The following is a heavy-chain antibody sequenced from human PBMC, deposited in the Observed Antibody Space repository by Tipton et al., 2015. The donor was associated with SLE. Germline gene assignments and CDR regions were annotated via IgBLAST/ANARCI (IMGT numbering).Heavy chain of an antibody. V-gene: IGHV3-23*03. J-gene: IGHJ5*02. D-gene: IGHD2-15*01. CDR1: GFTFSSYA. CDR2: IYSGGSST. Sequence: SLRLSCAASGFTFSSYAVSWVRQAPGEGLEWVSVIYSGGSSTYYADSVKGRFTICRDNSKNTLYLQMNSLRAEDAAVYYCAREAVIVVVVAATPPWFDPWGQGTLVTVSS. CDR3: AREAVIVVVVAATPPWFDP.